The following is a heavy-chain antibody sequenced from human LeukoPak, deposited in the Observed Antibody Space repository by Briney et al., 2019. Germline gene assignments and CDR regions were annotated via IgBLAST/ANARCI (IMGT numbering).Heavy chain of an antibody. CDR2: TYYRSKWYN. D-gene: IGHD6-13*01. CDR1: GDSVSSNSAA. Sequence: SQTLPLTCAISGDSVSSNSAAWNWIRQSPSRGLEWLGRTYYRSKWYNDYAVSVKSRITINPDTSKNQFSLQLNSVTPEDTAVYYCARGSSSWHRNWFDPWGQGTLVTVSS. J-gene: IGHJ5*02. CDR3: ARGSSSWHRNWFDP. V-gene: IGHV6-1*01.